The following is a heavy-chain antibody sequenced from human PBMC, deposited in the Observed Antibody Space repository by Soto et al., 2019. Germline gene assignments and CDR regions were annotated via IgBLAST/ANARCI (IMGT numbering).Heavy chain of an antibody. CDR2: IKSKVDSATT. V-gene: IGHV3-15*01. CDR3: TTDDPINRN. Sequence: PGGSLRLSCAASGFTFSDALMSWVRQAPGKGLEWVGRIKSKVDSATTDYAAPVKGRFSISRDDSRNTLYLQMNSLKIEDTAVYYCTTDDPINRNWGQGTLVTVSS. J-gene: IGHJ4*02. CDR1: GFTFSDAL.